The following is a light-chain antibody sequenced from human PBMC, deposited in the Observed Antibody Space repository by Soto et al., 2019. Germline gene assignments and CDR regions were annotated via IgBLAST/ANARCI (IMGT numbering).Light chain of an antibody. CDR2: GAS. Sequence: EIVLTQSPDSLSLSPGERATLSCRASQSVNSQFFAWHQQKPGQAPRLLIYGASNRATGIPDRFSGSGSGTDLTLTISGLEPEDFAVYYCQQYGTSLFTFGGGTKVDIK. V-gene: IGKV3-20*01. CDR1: QSVNSQF. J-gene: IGKJ4*01. CDR3: QQYGTSLFT.